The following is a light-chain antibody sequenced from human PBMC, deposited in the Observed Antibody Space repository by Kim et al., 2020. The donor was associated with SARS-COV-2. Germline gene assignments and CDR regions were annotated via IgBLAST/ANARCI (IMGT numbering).Light chain of an antibody. J-gene: IGLJ1*01. CDR1: KVGDKD. CDR2: QDS. Sequence: VSQGRTASITCSADKVGDKDACWYQKKPGHSPVLVIYQDSRRPSGIPERFSASNSGNTATLTISGTQAMDEADYSCQAWDSSTAVFGTGTKVTVL. V-gene: IGLV3-1*01. CDR3: QAWDSSTAV.